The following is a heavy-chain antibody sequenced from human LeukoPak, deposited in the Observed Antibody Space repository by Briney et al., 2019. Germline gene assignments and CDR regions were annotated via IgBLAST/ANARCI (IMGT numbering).Heavy chain of an antibody. CDR1: GYTFTAYY. D-gene: IGHD4-4*01. CDR3: ARPRGYNNYLDAFDV. Sequence: ASVKVSCKASGYTFTAYYMHWVRQAPGQGLEWMGWINPNSGGTNYAQKFQGRVTMTRDTSISTAYMELSRLRSDDTAVYYCARPRGYNNYLDAFDVWGQGTMATVSS. CDR2: INPNSGGT. J-gene: IGHJ3*01. V-gene: IGHV1-2*02.